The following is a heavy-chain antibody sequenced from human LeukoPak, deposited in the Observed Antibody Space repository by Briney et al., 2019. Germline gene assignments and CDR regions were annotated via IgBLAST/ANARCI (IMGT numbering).Heavy chain of an antibody. D-gene: IGHD3-3*01. CDR3: ARQFTYYDFWSGSRDYNWFDP. V-gene: IGHV4-34*01. CDR2: INHSGST. J-gene: IGHJ5*02. Sequence: SETLSLTCAVYGGSFSGYYWSWIRQPPGKGLEWIGEINHSGSTNYNPSLKSRVTISVDTSKNQFSLKLSSVTAADTAVYYCARQFTYYDFWSGSRDYNWFDPWGQGTLVTVSS. CDR1: GGSFSGYY.